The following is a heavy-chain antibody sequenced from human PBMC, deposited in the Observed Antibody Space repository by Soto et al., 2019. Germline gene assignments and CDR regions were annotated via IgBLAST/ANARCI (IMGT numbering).Heavy chain of an antibody. CDR1: GFTFSTYG. V-gene: IGHV3-30*18. Sequence: PGGSLRLSCAASGFTFSTYGIHWVRQAPGKGLEWVAVISYDGNNKYYADSVKGRFTISRDNSKDTLYLQMNSLRAEDTAVYYCAKEGDNWHDREWWFDPWGLGTLVTVSS. D-gene: IGHD1-20*01. J-gene: IGHJ5*02. CDR3: AKEGDNWHDREWWFDP. CDR2: ISYDGNNK.